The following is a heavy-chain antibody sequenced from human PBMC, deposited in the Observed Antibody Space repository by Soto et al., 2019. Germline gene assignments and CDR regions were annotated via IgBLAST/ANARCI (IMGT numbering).Heavy chain of an antibody. Sequence: EVQLVESGGGLVKPGGSLRLSCAASGFTFTRYSMNWVLQAPGKGLEWVSSISSTTNYIYYGDSMKGRFTIARDNAKNSLYLEMNSLRADDTAVYYCARESEDLTSNFDYWGQGTLVTVSS. CDR1: GFTFTRYS. CDR2: ISSTTNYI. J-gene: IGHJ4*02. V-gene: IGHV3-21*06. D-gene: IGHD7-27*01. CDR3: ARESEDLTSNFDY.